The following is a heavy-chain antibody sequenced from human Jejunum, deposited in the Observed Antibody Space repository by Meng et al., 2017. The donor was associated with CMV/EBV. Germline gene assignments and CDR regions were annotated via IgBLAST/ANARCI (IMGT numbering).Heavy chain of an antibody. D-gene: IGHD3-3*01. J-gene: IGHJ4*02. Sequence: LSWVAFAFTFNTFPIHWVRQAPGKGLGWVAFISSDATTQHYAESVKGRFTISRDNSKSTLYLQMNSLRAEDTAVYYCARDPGVDFWGQGTLVTVSS. CDR1: AFTFNTFP. CDR2: ISSDATTQ. CDR3: ARDPGVDF. V-gene: IGHV3-30*04.